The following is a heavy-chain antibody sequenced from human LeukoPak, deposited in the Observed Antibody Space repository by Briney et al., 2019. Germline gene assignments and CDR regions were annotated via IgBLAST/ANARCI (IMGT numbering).Heavy chain of an antibody. D-gene: IGHD3-10*01. CDR2: IYHGGST. V-gene: IGHV4-4*02. CDR1: GGPISNNNW. Sequence: NPSETLSLTCAVSGGPISNNNWWSWVRQPPGMGLEWIGEIYHGGSTNYNPSLKSRVTMSVDRSKNQFSLKLSSVTAADTAVYYCARGEERGSGTVHFDYWGQGTLVTVSS. CDR3: ARGEERGSGTVHFDY. J-gene: IGHJ4*02.